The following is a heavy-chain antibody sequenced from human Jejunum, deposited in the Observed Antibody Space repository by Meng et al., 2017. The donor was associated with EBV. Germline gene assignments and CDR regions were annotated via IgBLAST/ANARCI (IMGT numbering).Heavy chain of an antibody. V-gene: IGHV4-61*01. J-gene: IGHJ4*02. CDR3: AGLRYSGYDRAFDY. CDR2: IYYSGST. CDR1: GGSVNSGNVY. Sequence: QMQLQVSGPGLVKPSETLSLPCTVSGGSVNSGNVYWSWIRQPPGKGLEWIGYIYYSGSTNYIPSLKSRVTISLDTSKNQFSLKLSSVTAADTAVYYCAGLRYSGYDRAFDYWGQGALVTVSS. D-gene: IGHD5-12*01.